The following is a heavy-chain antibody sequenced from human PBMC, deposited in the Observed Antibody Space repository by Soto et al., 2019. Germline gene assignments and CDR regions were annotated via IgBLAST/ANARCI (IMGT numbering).Heavy chain of an antibody. J-gene: IGHJ6*02. Sequence: AASVKVSCKASGYTFTGYYMHWVRQAPGQGPEWMGWINPNSGGTNYAQKFQGWVTMTRDTSISTAYMELSRLRSDDTAVYYCARVQVAGHNYYYYGMDVWGQGTTVTVSS. CDR1: GYTFTGYY. D-gene: IGHD6-19*01. CDR3: ARVQVAGHNYYYYGMDV. CDR2: INPNSGGT. V-gene: IGHV1-2*04.